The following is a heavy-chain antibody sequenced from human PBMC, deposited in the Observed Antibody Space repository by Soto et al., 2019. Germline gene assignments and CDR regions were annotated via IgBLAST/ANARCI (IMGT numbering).Heavy chain of an antibody. CDR3: TTAENFDWLLGYFDY. V-gene: IGHV3-15*07. CDR1: GFTFSNAW. Sequence: PGGSLRLSCAASGFTFSNAWMNWVRQAPGKGLEWVGRIKSKTDGGTTDYAAPVKGRFTISRDDSKNTLYLQMNSLKTEDTAVYYCTTAENFDWLLGYFDYWGQGTLVTVSS. J-gene: IGHJ4*02. D-gene: IGHD3-9*01. CDR2: IKSKTDGGTT.